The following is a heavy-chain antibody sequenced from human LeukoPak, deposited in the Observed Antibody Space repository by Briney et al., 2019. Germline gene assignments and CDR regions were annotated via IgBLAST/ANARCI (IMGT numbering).Heavy chain of an antibody. CDR1: GFTFTSYA. CDR2: ISGSGSST. V-gene: IGHV3-23*01. D-gene: IGHD6-13*01. CDR3: AKDSGRAAAGTLFYYYYYMDV. Sequence: GGSLRLSCAASGFTFTSYAMSWVRQAPGKGLEWVSAISGSGSSTYYADSVKGRFTISRDNSKNTLYLQMNSLRAEDTAVYYCAKDSGRAAAGTLFYYYYYMDVWGKGTTVTVSS. J-gene: IGHJ6*03.